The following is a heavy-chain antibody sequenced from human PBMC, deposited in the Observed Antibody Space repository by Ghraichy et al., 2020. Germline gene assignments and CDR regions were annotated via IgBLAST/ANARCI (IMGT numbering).Heavy chain of an antibody. CDR2: IKPDGSEK. V-gene: IGHV3-7*01. Sequence: GGSLRLSCAASGHTFSSYWMTWVRQAPGKGLEWVANIKPDGSEKYYVDSVKGRFTISRDNAKNALYLQMNSLRAEDTAVYYCASRYCSVTNCFNSGYAYFDYWRQGTLVTFSS. CDR3: ASRYCSVTNCFNSGYAYFDY. CDR1: GHTFSSYW. J-gene: IGHJ4*01. D-gene: IGHD2-2*01.